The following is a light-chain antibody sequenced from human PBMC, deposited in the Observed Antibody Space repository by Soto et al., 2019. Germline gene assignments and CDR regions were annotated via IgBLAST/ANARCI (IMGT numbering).Light chain of an antibody. J-gene: IGLJ1*01. V-gene: IGLV2-14*03. CDR3: ASHTNTTTRV. Sequence: QSVLTQPASVSGSPGQSIAISCTGTSSDVGAYDYVSWYQQHPDRAPRLVIYEVSNRPSGVSNRFSGSKSVNTATLTISGLQAEDEADYYCASHTNTTTRVFGTGTEVTVL. CDR1: SSDVGAYDY. CDR2: EVS.